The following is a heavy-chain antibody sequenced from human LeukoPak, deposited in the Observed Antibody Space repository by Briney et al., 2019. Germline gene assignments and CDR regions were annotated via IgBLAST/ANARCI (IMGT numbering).Heavy chain of an antibody. D-gene: IGHD1-26*01. J-gene: IGHJ4*02. V-gene: IGHV3-23*01. Sequence: GGSLRLSCAASGFTFSTYAMTWVRQAPGKGLEWVSVISGSGDITYYADSVKGRFTISRDNSKNTLYLHMNSLRAEDTAIYYCAKKHSGSYYDYWGQGTLVTVSS. CDR3: AKKHSGSYYDY. CDR1: GFTFSTYA. CDR2: ISGSGDIT.